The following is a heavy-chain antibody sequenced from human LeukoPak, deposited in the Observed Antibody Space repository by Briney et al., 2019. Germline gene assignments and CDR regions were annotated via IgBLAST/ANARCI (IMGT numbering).Heavy chain of an antibody. V-gene: IGHV1-2*02. CDR2: INPNSGGT. CDR3: ARSEYGVMTGSPDF. D-gene: IGHD3-9*01. J-gene: IGHJ4*02. CDR1: GYSFAAYY. Sequence: ASLTLSCKASGYSFAAYYMHWVRQAPGQGLQWMAWINPNSGGTNYAQKFLGRLTITGDTSISTAYMELSRLTSDDTAVYYCARSEYGVMTGSPDFWGQGPPVPVSS.